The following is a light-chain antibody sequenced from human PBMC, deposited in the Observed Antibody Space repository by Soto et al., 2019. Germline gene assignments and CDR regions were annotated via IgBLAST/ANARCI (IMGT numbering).Light chain of an antibody. Sequence: QSALTQAASVSGSPGQSITISCTGTSSDVGSYNLVSWYQQHPGKAPKRMIYEVSKRPSGLSNRFFGFVSGNTASLTVGGLQAEDEADYYCCSYAGSRTPLIFGTGTKLTVL. V-gene: IGLV2-23*02. J-gene: IGLJ1*01. CDR3: CSYAGSRTPLI. CDR2: EVS. CDR1: SSDVGSYNL.